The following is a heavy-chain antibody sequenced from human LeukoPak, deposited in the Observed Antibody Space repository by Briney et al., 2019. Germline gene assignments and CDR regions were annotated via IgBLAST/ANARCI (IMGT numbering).Heavy chain of an antibody. CDR2: INPNSGGT. J-gene: IGHJ3*02. CDR1: GYTFTGYY. Sequence: ASVKVSCKASGYTFTGYYMHLVRQAPGQGLEWMGWINPNSGGTNYAQKFQGRVTMTRDTSISTAYMELSRLRSDDTAVYYCARDKGELLWSDAFDIWGQGTMVTVSS. CDR3: ARDKGELLWSDAFDI. D-gene: IGHD1-26*01. V-gene: IGHV1-2*02.